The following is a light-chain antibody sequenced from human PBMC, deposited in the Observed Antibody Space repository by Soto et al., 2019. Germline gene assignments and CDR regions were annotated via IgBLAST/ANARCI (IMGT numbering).Light chain of an antibody. CDR2: DAS. Sequence: EIVLTQSPATLSLSPGERATISCRASQSVSSYLAWYQQKPGQAPRLLIYDASNRATGIPARFSGSGSGTDFTLAISSLEPEDFAVYYCQHRSDWPPDFGPGTRVDIK. CDR3: QHRSDWPPD. J-gene: IGKJ3*01. CDR1: QSVSSY. V-gene: IGKV3-11*01.